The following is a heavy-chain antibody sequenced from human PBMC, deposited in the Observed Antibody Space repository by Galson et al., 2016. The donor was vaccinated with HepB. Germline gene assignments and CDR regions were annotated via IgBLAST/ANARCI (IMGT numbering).Heavy chain of an antibody. CDR3: ARALGRGYYFDY. D-gene: IGHD7-27*01. Sequence: VRQAPGKGLEWVAVISYDGSNKYYADSVKGRFTISRDNSKNTLYLQMNSLRAEDTAVYYCARALGRGYYFDYWGQGTLVTVSS. CDR2: ISYDGSNK. J-gene: IGHJ4*02. V-gene: IGHV3-30-3*01.